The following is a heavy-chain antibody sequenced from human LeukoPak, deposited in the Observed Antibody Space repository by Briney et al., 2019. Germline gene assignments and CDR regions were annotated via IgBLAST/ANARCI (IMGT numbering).Heavy chain of an antibody. D-gene: IGHD3-16*01. CDR3: ARAVITFGAAVAKGFDS. Sequence: PSETLSLTCTVSGGSISSYYWSWIRQPPGKGLEWMGYIYYSGSTNYNPSLKSRVTISVDTSKNQFSLKLSSVTAADTAVYYCARAVITFGAAVAKGFDSWGQGTLVTVSS. CDR1: GGSISSYY. CDR2: IYYSGST. V-gene: IGHV4-59*08. J-gene: IGHJ4*02.